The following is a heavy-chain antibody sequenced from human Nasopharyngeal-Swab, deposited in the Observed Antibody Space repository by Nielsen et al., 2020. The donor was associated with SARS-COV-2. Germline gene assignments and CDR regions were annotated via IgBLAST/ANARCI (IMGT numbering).Heavy chain of an antibody. Sequence: GGSLRLSCAASGFIFDNYVMNWVRQAPGRGLEWVAGIWYDGKSANYADSVKGRFSISRDNSKNNLDLQMNSLRVEDTAVYYCAREYYYYSSGYKYTVRGFDYWGQGTPVSVSS. D-gene: IGHD3-22*01. CDR2: IWYDGKSA. V-gene: IGHV3-33*01. J-gene: IGHJ4*02. CDR1: GFIFDNYV. CDR3: AREYYYYSSGYKYTVRGFDY.